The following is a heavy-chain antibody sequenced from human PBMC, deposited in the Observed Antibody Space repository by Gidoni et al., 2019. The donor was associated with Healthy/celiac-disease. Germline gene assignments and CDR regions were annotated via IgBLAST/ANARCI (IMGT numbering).Heavy chain of an antibody. V-gene: IGHV4-39*07. Sequence: QLQLQESGPGLVKPSETLSLTCTVSGGSISSSSDYWGWIRPPPGKGLEWIVSIYYSGSTYYNPSLKSRVTISVDTSKNQFSLKLSSVTAADTAVYYCAKGGYSYGQFYYYYYVMDVWGQGTTVTVSS. CDR2: IYYSGST. CDR3: AKGGYSYGQFYYYYYVMDV. J-gene: IGHJ6*02. CDR1: GGSISSSSDY. D-gene: IGHD5-18*01.